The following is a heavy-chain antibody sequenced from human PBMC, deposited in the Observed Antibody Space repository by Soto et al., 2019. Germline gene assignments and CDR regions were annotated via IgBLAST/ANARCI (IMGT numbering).Heavy chain of an antibody. Sequence: QVQLQESGPGMVKPSQTLSLTCTVSGGSISSGGYYWSWIRQRPGKGLEWIGYIYYTGSTYYNPSLQSRVTSSVDTSKNQFSLKLSSLTAADTAVYYCARGLYSSSPPFDYWGQGTLVTVSS. J-gene: IGHJ4*02. CDR1: GGSISSGGYY. CDR3: ARGLYSSSPPFDY. D-gene: IGHD6-13*01. V-gene: IGHV4-31*03. CDR2: IYYTGST.